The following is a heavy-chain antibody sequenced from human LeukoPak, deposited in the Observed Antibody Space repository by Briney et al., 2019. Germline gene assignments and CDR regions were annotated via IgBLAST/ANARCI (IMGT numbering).Heavy chain of an antibody. CDR2: ISSNGGST. CDR1: GFTFSDYA. V-gene: IGHV3-64*01. D-gene: IGHD3-10*01. CDR3: ARGGLLWFGELSGY. J-gene: IGHJ4*02. Sequence: GGSLRLSCTASGFTFSDYAMTWVRQAPGKGLEYVSVISSNGGSTYYANSVKGRFTISRDNSKNTLYLQMGSLRAEDMAVYYCARGGLLWFGELSGYWGQGTLVTVSS.